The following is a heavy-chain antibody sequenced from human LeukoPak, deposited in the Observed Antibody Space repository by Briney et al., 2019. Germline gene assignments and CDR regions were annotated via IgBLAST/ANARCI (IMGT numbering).Heavy chain of an antibody. V-gene: IGHV1-3*01. D-gene: IGHD2-21*01. CDR2: INAGNGDT. J-gene: IGHJ4*02. CDR1: GYTFTKYV. Sequence: ASVKVSCKASGYTFTKYVVHWVRQAPGQRPEWMGWINAGNGDTKYSQNFQDRVTITRDTSANTAYMELSSLTSEDTALYYCARDGCGDTCYPGGYWGQGTLVTVSS. CDR3: ARDGCGDTCYPGGY.